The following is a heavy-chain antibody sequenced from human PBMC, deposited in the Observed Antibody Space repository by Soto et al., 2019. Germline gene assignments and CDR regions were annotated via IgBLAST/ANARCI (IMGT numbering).Heavy chain of an antibody. Sequence: EVQLVESGGLVVPPGGSLRLSCAASGFNFNRFTMHWLRQTPERGLEWVSYIRGDGGDRKYADYVRGRFTISRDNNKNSLYQQMNSLRTEDTALYYCAKERDCGGVCFYFDFWGQGTLVTVSS. CDR2: IRGDGGDR. D-gene: IGHD2-21*02. CDR1: GFNFNRFT. J-gene: IGHJ4*02. V-gene: IGHV3-43*01. CDR3: AKERDCGGVCFYFDF.